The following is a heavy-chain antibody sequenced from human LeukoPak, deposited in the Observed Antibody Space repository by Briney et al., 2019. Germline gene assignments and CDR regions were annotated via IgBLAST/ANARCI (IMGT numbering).Heavy chain of an antibody. CDR3: AKNSGSYKRYYYYGMDV. D-gene: IGHD1-26*01. J-gene: IGHJ6*02. Sequence: SQTLSLTCAISGDSVSSNSAAWNWIRQSPSRGLEWLGRTYYRSKWYNDYAVSVKSRITINPDTSKNQFSLQLNSVTPEDTAVYYCAKNSGSYKRYYYYGMDVWGQGTTVTASS. CDR1: GDSVSSNSAA. CDR2: TYYRSKWYN. V-gene: IGHV6-1*01.